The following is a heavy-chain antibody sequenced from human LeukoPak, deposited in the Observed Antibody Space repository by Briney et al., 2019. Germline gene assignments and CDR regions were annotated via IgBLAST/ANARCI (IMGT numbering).Heavy chain of an antibody. CDR3: ARVAVGATGHFDY. CDR1: GGSISSSSYY. D-gene: IGHD1-26*01. V-gene: IGHV4-39*07. J-gene: IGHJ4*02. Sequence: MSSETLSLTCTVSGGSISSSSYYWGWIRQPPGKGLEWIGSIYYSGSTYYNPSLKSRVTISVDTSKNQFSLKLSSVTAADTAVYYCARVAVGATGHFDYWGQGTLVTVSS. CDR2: IYYSGST.